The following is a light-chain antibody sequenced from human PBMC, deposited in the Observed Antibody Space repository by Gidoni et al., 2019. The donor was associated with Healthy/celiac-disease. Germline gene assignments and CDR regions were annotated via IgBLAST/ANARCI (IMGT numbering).Light chain of an antibody. J-gene: IGKJ1*01. CDR2: AAS. CDR1: QSISSY. CDR3: QQSYSTLTWT. V-gene: IGKV1-39*01. Sequence: DIQMTQSPSSLSASVGDRVTITCRASQSISSYLNWYQQKPGKASKLLIYAASSFQSGVPSRFSGSVSGTDFPLTISSLQPEDFATYYCQQSYSTLTWTFGQXTKVEIK.